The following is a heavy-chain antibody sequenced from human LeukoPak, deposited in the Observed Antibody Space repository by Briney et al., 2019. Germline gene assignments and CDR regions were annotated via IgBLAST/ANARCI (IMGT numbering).Heavy chain of an antibody. CDR3: AKGGSVTAPDDAFGI. V-gene: IGHV3-23*01. CDR2: ISGNGGGT. D-gene: IGHD5/OR15-5a*01. Sequence: GGSLRLSCAASGFTFSTYAMIWVRQAPGKGLEWVSVISGNGGGTYFADSVKGRFTISRDNSKNTLYLQMNSLRAEDTDIYYCAKGGSVTAPDDAFGIWGQGTMVTVSS. J-gene: IGHJ3*02. CDR1: GFTFSTYA.